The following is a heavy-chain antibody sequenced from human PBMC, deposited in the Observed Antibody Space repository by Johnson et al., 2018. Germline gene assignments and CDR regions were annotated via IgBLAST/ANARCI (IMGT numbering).Heavy chain of an antibody. CDR2: ISYDGSNK. CDR3: AKLLITMIVVAPFQH. V-gene: IGHV3-30*18. Sequence: QVQLVESGGGVVQXGRSXRLXCAASGFTFSSYGMHWVRQAPGKGLEWVAVISYDGSNKYYADSVKGRFTISRDNSKNTLYLQMNSLRAEDTAVYYCAKLLITMIVVAPFQHWGQGTLVTVSS. D-gene: IGHD3-22*01. J-gene: IGHJ1*01. CDR1: GFTFSSYG.